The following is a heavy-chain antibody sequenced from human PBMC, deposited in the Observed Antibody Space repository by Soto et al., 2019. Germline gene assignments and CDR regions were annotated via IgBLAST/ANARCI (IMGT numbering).Heavy chain of an antibody. V-gene: IGHV4-34*01. CDR3: ARDYMVRGVMRWFDP. Sequence: PSETLSLTCTVYGGSFSGYYWSWVRQPTGKGLEWIGEIYHSGSTNYNPSLKSRVTISVDKSKNQFSLKLSSVTAADTAVYYCARDYMVRGVMRWFDPWGQGTLVTVSS. CDR2: IYHSGST. CDR1: GGSFSGYY. D-gene: IGHD3-10*01. J-gene: IGHJ5*02.